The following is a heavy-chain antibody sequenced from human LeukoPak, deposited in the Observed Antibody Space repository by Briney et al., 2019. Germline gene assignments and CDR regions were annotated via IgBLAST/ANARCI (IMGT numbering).Heavy chain of an antibody. CDR2: ISSSGSTI. J-gene: IGHJ4*02. V-gene: IGHV3-11*01. CDR3: ARDSTGYSYGRYDY. D-gene: IGHD5-18*01. Sequence: PSETLSLTCAVYGGSFSGYYWSWIRQPPGKGLEWVSYISSSGSTIYYADSVKGRFTISRDNAKNSLYLQMNSLRAEDTAVYYCARDSTGYSYGRYDYWGQGTLVTVSS. CDR1: GGSFSGYY.